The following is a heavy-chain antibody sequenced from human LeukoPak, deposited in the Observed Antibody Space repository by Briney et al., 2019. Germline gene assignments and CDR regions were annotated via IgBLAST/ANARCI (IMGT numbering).Heavy chain of an antibody. CDR2: ISHYGST. Sequence: SETLSLTCGGYSGSFSGYYWSWIRQSPGKGLEWIGEISHYGSTNYKPSLKSRVTISLDMSKTQFSLNLTSATAADTGVYYCARRPNWESRRALDIWGQGTMVTVSS. CDR1: SGSFSGYY. V-gene: IGHV4-34*01. D-gene: IGHD7-27*01. J-gene: IGHJ3*02. CDR3: ARRPNWESRRALDI.